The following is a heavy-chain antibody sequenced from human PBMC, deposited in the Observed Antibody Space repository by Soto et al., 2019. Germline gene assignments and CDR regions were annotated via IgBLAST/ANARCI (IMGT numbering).Heavy chain of an antibody. D-gene: IGHD3-3*01. J-gene: IGHJ6*02. Sequence: SETLSLTCAVYGGSFSGYYWSWIRQPPGKGLEWIGEINHSGSTNYNPSLKSRVTISVDTSKNQFSLKPSSVTAADTAVYYCARVGYDFWSGYFERGMDVWGQGTTVTVSS. CDR1: GGSFSGYY. CDR3: ARVGYDFWSGYFERGMDV. CDR2: INHSGST. V-gene: IGHV4-34*01.